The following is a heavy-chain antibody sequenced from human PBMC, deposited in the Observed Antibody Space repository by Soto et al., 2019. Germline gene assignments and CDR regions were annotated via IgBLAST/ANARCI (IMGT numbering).Heavy chain of an antibody. CDR1: GDSISSSSYY. J-gene: IGHJ6*02. V-gene: IGHV4-39*01. CDR3: AKTGYYNYSLDV. Sequence: PSETLSLTCSFSGDSISSSSYYWGWIRQPPGTGLEWIGSIYYSGNAYFNPSLKSRVTISVDTSKNQFSLRLSSVTAADTAVYFCAKTGYYNYSLDVWGQGTTVTVSS. CDR2: IYYSGNA. D-gene: IGHD3-9*01.